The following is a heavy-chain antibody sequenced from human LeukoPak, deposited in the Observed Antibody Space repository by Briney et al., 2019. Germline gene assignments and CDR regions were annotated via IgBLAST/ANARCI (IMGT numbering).Heavy chain of an antibody. CDR3: AKVGHNVGHYYGMDV. CDR2: INHSGST. CDR1: GGSFSDYY. D-gene: IGHD1-14*01. J-gene: IGHJ6*02. Sequence: SETLSLTCAVYGGSFSDYYWSWIRQPPGKGLEWIGEINHSGSTNYNPSLESRVTISIDTSENQFSLRLSSVTAADTAVYYCAKVGHNVGHYYGMDVWGQGTTVTVSS. V-gene: IGHV4-34*01.